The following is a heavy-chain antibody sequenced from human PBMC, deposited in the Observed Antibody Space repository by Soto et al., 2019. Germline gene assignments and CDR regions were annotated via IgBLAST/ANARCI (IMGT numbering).Heavy chain of an antibody. D-gene: IGHD6-13*01. J-gene: IGHJ4*02. CDR1: GASIASSHYF. V-gene: IGHV4-39*01. CDR3: ARLFFKLGVDRPRLSYFDY. Sequence: PSETLSLTCTVSGASIASSHYFWGWIRQPPGKGLEWVGSVYYGGNTYYSPSLKTPVTVSVDTSKSQFSLKLTSVIAADTAVYFCARLFFKLGVDRPRLSYFDYWGPGISVTVSS. CDR2: VYYGGNT.